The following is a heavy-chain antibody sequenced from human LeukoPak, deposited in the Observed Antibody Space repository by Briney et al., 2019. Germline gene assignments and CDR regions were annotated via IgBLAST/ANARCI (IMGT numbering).Heavy chain of an antibody. CDR1: GGTFSSYA. CDR2: IIPIFGTA. J-gene: IGHJ4*02. CDR3: ASTVGGSETYYNDH. V-gene: IGHV1-69*13. D-gene: IGHD3-10*01. Sequence: SVKVSCKASGGTFSSYAISWVRQAPGQGLEWMGGIIPIFGTANYAQKFQGRVTITADESTSTAYMELSSLRAEDTAVYYCASTVGGSETYYNDHWGQGTLVSVSS.